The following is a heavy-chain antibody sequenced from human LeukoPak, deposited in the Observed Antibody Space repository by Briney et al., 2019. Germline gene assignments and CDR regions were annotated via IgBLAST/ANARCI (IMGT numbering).Heavy chain of an antibody. CDR1: GFTFSSYW. CDR2: IKQDGSEK. CDR3: ARESVWFGELPTGY. D-gene: IGHD3-10*01. Sequence: GGSLRLSCAASGFTFSSYWMSWVRQAPGKGLEWVANIKQDGSEKYYVDSVKGRFTISRDNAKNSLYLQMNSLRAEGTAVYYCARESVWFGELPTGYWGQGTLVTVPS. J-gene: IGHJ4*02. V-gene: IGHV3-7*01.